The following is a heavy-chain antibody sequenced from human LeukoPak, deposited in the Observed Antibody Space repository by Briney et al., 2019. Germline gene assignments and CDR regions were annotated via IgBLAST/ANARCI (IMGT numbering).Heavy chain of an antibody. CDR3: ARDGASDSSGYYYIGYFDY. Sequence: ASVRVSCAASGYTFTGYYMHWVRQAPGQGLEWMAYINPNGGGTNYAQTVQGRVTMTRDTSISTAYMELSRLRSDDTAVYYCARDGASDSSGYYYIGYFDYWGQETLVTVSS. CDR1: GYTFTGYY. J-gene: IGHJ4*02. CDR2: INPNGGGT. D-gene: IGHD3-22*01. V-gene: IGHV1-2*02.